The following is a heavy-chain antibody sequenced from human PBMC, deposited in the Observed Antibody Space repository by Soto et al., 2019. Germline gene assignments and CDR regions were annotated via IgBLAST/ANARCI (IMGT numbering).Heavy chain of an antibody. Sequence: QVQLVASGGGVVQPGRSLRLSCVGSGFSFSSYDMNWVRQAPGTGLEWVALMSYDGSKKYYGDSVRGRVTISRDNSKNTLYLEMDHPRPEDTAIYYCAKDLKPGSRWSLGGVEHCMDVWGRGTTVSVSS. J-gene: IGHJ6*03. D-gene: IGHD6-19*01. V-gene: IGHV3-30*18. CDR2: MSYDGSKK. CDR1: GFSFSSYD. CDR3: AKDLKPGSRWSLGGVEHCMDV.